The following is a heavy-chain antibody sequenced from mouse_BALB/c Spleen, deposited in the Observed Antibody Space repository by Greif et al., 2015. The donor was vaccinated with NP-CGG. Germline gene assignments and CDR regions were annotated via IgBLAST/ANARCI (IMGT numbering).Heavy chain of an antibody. D-gene: IGHD1-2*01. CDR2: ISSGGSYT. V-gene: IGHV5-9-3*01. Sequence: EVMLVESGGGLVKPGGSLKLSCAASGFTFSSYAMSWVRQTPEKRLEWVATISSGGSYTYYPDSVKGRFTISRDNAKNTLYLQMSSLRSEDTAMYYCARQRLRGEYFDVWGAGTTVTVSS. CDR3: ARQRLRGEYFDV. CDR1: GFTFSSYA. J-gene: IGHJ1*01.